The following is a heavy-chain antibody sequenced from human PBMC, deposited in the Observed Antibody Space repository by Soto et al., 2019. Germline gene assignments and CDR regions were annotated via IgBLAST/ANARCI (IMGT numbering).Heavy chain of an antibody. J-gene: IGHJ4*02. CDR1: GFNFSDYY. D-gene: IGHD3-16*01. CDR3: ATGLKDASNRPSFDS. CDR2: ILSLESHK. Sequence: GFLRLSCSGSGFNFSDYYMNWIRQTPVKGLEWVSSILSLESHKYYAASVMGRFSISRDNAKKSLFLQMNNLRAEDTGIYFCATGLKDASNRPSFDSWGPGTPVTVSS. V-gene: IGHV3-11*01.